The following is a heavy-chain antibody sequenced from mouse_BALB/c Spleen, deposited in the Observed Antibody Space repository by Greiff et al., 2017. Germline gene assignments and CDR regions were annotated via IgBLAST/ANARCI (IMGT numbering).Heavy chain of an antibody. CDR3: ARSGSSGYVFAY. Sequence: EVKLMESGGGLVQPGGSRKLSCAASGFTFSSFGMHWVRQAPEKGLEWVAYISSGTSTIYYADAVKGRFTISRDNPKNTLFLQMTSLRSEDTAMYYCARSGSSGYVFAYWGQGTLVTVSS. CDR1: GFTFSSFG. J-gene: IGHJ3*01. V-gene: IGHV5-17*02. D-gene: IGHD3-1*01. CDR2: ISSGTSTI.